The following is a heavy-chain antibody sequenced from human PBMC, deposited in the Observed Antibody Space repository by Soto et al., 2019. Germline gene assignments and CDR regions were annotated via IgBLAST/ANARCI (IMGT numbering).Heavy chain of an antibody. CDR1: GFTFSSYS. CDR3: AREVGPIDY. CDR2: ISSGSSTI. V-gene: IGHV3-48*02. D-gene: IGHD1-26*01. J-gene: IGHJ4*02. Sequence: GGSLRLSCAASGFTFSSYSMNWVRQAPGKGLEWVSYISSGSSTIYYADSVKGRFTISRDNAKNSLHLQMNSLRDEDTAVYYCAREVGPIDYWGQGTLVTVSS.